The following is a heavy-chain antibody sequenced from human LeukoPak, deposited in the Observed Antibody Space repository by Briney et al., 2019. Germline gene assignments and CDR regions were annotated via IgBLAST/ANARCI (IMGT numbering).Heavy chain of an antibody. V-gene: IGHV3-64D*06. CDR3: VKFFFFKQKTAYEMFDY. J-gene: IGHJ4*02. D-gene: IGHD5-24*01. CDR2: ISTDGGST. Sequence: TGWSLRLSCSASGCTFSSCGRHWIRHAPGKGLEYISGISTDGGSTYYADSVKGIVTIYRDNSKNTLYLHMRSLRGEDTALYYCVKFFFFKQKTAYEMFDYWGQGTLVTVTS. CDR1: GCTFSSCG.